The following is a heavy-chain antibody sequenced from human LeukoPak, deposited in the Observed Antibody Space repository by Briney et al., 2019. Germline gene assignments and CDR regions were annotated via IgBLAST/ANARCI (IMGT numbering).Heavy chain of an antibody. CDR1: GFSFSNHY. J-gene: IGHJ4*02. CDR3: ARVLSGTTDY. Sequence: GGSLRLSCAASGFSFSNHYMRWIRQAPGKGLEWVANINEDGSNKWHLGSVKGRFTVSRDNARNALYLQMSSLRAEDTAVYYCARVLSGTTDYWGQGTLVTVSS. CDR2: INEDGSNK. V-gene: IGHV3-7*01. D-gene: IGHD1-20*01.